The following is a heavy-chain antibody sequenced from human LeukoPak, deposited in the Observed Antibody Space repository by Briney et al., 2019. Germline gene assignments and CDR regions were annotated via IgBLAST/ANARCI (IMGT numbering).Heavy chain of an antibody. V-gene: IGHV3-23*01. CDR3: AKDLGYSGYDLSGY. CDR1: GFTFSSYA. CDR2: ISGSGGST. J-gene: IGHJ4*02. D-gene: IGHD5-12*01. Sequence: GGSLRLSCAASGFTFSSYAMSWVRQAPGKGLEWVSAISGSGGSTYYADSVKGRFTIPRDNSKNTLYLQMNSLRAEDTAVYYCAKDLGYSGYDLSGYWGQGTLVSVSS.